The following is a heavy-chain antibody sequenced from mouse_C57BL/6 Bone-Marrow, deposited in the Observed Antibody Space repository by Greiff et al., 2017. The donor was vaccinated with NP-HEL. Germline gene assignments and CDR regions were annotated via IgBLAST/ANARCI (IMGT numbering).Heavy chain of an antibody. D-gene: IGHD2-14*01. J-gene: IGHJ3*01. Sequence: EVQRVESGPELVKPGASVKISCKASGYSFTGYYMNWVKQSPEKSLEWIGEINPSTGGTTYNQKFKAKATLTVDKSSSTAYMQLKSLTSEDSAVYCCARGYDRFAYWGQGTLVTVSA. CDR3: ARGYDRFAY. CDR1: GYSFTGYY. CDR2: INPSTGGT. V-gene: IGHV1-42*01.